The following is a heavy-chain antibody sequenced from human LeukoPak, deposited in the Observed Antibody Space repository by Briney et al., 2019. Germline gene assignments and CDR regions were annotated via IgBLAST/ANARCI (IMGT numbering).Heavy chain of an antibody. CDR1: GFTFNTYA. CDR2: IKQDGSEK. CDR3: VREARESGGFDY. V-gene: IGHV3-7*01. D-gene: IGHD2-15*01. J-gene: IGHJ4*02. Sequence: GGSLRLSCAASGFTFNTYAMSWVRQAPGKGLEWVANIKQDGSEKYYVDSVKGRFTISRDNAKNSLYLQMNSLRAEDTAVYYCVREARESGGFDYWGQGTLVTVSS.